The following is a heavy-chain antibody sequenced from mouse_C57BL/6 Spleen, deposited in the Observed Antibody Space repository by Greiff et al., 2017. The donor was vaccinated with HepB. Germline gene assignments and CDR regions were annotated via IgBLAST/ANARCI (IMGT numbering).Heavy chain of an antibody. V-gene: IGHV7-3*01. D-gene: IGHD2-4*01. CDR1: GFTFTDYY. CDR2: IRNKANGYTT. J-gene: IGHJ4*01. Sequence: EVKVEESGGGLVQPGGSLSLSCAASGFTFTDYYMSWVRQPPGKALEWLGFIRNKANGYTTEYSASVKGRFTISRDNSQSILYLRMNALRAEDSAAYYSASLYDYDETGAMDYWGQGTSVTVSS. CDR3: ASLYDYDETGAMDY.